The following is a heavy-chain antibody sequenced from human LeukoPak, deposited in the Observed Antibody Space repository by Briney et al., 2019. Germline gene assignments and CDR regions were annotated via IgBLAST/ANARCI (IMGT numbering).Heavy chain of an antibody. D-gene: IGHD2-21*02. Sequence: PGGSLRLSCAASGFTFSSYEMNWVRQAPGKGLEWVAVIWYDGSNKYYADSVKGRFTISRDNSKNTLYLQMNSLRAEDTAVYYCARDDKGYCGGDCYSDYWGQGTLVTVSS. CDR3: ARDDKGYCGGDCYSDY. CDR1: GFTFSSYE. J-gene: IGHJ4*02. CDR2: IWYDGSNK. V-gene: IGHV3-33*08.